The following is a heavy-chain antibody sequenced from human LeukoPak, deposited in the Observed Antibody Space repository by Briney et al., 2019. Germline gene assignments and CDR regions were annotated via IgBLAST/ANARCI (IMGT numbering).Heavy chain of an antibody. D-gene: IGHD3-3*01. V-gene: IGHV4-4*09. Sequence: SETLSLTCVVSGGSINTYYWSWIRQPPRKGLEWIGYIYSTGNTNYSPSLKGRFTISLDTSKNQFSLNLSCVTAADTALYYCAKHDTVFGAAHFYMDVWGKGTTVTVSS. J-gene: IGHJ6*03. CDR2: IYSTGNT. CDR3: AKHDTVFGAAHFYMDV. CDR1: GGSINTYY.